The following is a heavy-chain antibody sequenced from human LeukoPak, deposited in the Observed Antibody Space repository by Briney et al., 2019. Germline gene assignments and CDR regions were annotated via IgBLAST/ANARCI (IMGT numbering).Heavy chain of an antibody. D-gene: IGHD3-3*01. CDR2: IYYSGST. CDR1: SGSISSSSYY. J-gene: IGHJ4*02. Sequence: PSETLSLTCTVSSGSISSSSYYWGWIRQPPGKGLEWIGCIYYSGSTYYNPSLKSRVTISVDTSKNQFSLKLSSVTAADTAVYYCARISSDFWSGYYFGYWGQGTLVTVSS. V-gene: IGHV4-39*01. CDR3: ARISSDFWSGYYFGY.